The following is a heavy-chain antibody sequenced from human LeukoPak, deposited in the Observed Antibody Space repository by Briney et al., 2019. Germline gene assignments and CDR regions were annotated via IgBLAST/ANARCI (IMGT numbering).Heavy chain of an antibody. CDR2: IYYSGST. J-gene: IGHJ4*02. CDR1: GGSISSYY. D-gene: IGHD1-26*01. V-gene: IGHV4-59*01. Sequence: SETLSLTCSVSGGSISSYYWSWIRQPPGKGLEWIGYIYYSGSTKYNPSLESRVTISVDTSKSQFSLKLSSVTTADTAVYYCARGGGSPEFWGQGTLVTVSP. CDR3: ARGGGSPEF.